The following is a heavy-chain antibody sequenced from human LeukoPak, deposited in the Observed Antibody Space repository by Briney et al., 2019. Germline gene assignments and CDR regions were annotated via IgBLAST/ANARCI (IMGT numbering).Heavy chain of an antibody. Sequence: SETLSLTCAVYGGSFRGYYWSWIRQPPGKGLEWIGEINHSGSTNYNPSLKSRVTISVDTSKNQFSLKLSSVTAADTAVYYCARVGYTVSSGWYGSDYWGQGTLVTVSS. CDR2: INHSGST. D-gene: IGHD6-19*01. V-gene: IGHV4-34*01. CDR1: GGSFRGYY. J-gene: IGHJ4*02. CDR3: ARVGYTVSSGWYGSDY.